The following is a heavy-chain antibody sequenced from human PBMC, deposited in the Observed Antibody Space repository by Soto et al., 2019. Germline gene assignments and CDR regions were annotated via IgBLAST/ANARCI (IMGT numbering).Heavy chain of an antibody. J-gene: IGHJ6*02. D-gene: IGHD5-12*01. Sequence: GASVKVSCKASGYTFTRSGISWVRQAPGQGLEWMGWISTYKGDTNYAQTFQGRVTMTTDTSTSTVHMEVRSLRSDDTAVYYCAREGVAPYYYYGMDVWGQGTPVTVSS. CDR1: GYTFTRSG. CDR2: ISTYKGDT. V-gene: IGHV1-18*01. CDR3: AREGVAPYYYYGMDV.